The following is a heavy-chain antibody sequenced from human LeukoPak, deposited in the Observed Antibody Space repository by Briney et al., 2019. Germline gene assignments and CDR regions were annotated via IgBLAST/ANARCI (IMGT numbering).Heavy chain of an antibody. CDR1: NDSIRNYY. D-gene: IGHD3-10*01. CDR2: IYHTGNT. J-gene: IGHJ4*02. Sequence: SETLSLTCIVSNDSIRNYYWSWIRQPPGRALEWIGYIYHTGNTNYNPSLKSRLTMSIDTSKNQFSLNLNSVTAADTAVYDVARGNYASGSDYVVDFDYWGQGTLVTVSS. V-gene: IGHV4-59*01. CDR3: ARGNYASGSDYVVDFDY.